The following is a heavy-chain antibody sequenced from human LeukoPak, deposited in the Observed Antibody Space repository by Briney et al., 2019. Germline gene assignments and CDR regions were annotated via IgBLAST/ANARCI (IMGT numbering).Heavy chain of an antibody. CDR3: ARFLRDDAFDI. CDR1: GYTFPNYG. CDR2: ISAYNGNT. V-gene: IGHV1-18*01. J-gene: IGHJ3*02. Sequence: ASVKVSCKASGYTFPNYGISWLRQAPGQGLEWMGWISAYNGNTNYAQKLQGRVTMTTDTSTSTAYMELRSLRSDDSAVYYCARFLRDDAFDIWGQGTMVTVSS. D-gene: IGHD4-17*01.